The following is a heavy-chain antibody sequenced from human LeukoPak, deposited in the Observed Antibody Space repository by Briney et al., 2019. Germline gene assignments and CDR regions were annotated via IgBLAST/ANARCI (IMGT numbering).Heavy chain of an antibody. J-gene: IGHJ4*02. CDR1: GGSISSYY. CDR3: ARHVGGGNPFFGY. Sequence: SETLSLTCTVSGGSISSYYWSWIRQPPGKGLEWIGYIYTSGSTNYNPSLKSRVTISVDTSKNQFSLKLSSVTAADTAVYYCARHVGGGNPFFGYWGQGTLVTVSS. CDR2: IYTSGST. V-gene: IGHV4-4*09. D-gene: IGHD4-23*01.